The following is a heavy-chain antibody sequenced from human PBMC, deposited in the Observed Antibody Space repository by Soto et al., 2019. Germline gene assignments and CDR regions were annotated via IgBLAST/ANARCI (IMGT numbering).Heavy chain of an antibody. CDR3: ARRFPMVSFAFDGMDV. Sequence: PGESLKISCKGSGYGFTSYWISWVRPMPGKGLGWMGRIDPSDSYTNYSPSFQGHVTITAAKSISTAYLQWSSLKAADSAEYYWARRFPMVSFAFDGMDVWGQGTKVTVSS. CDR1: GYGFTSYW. V-gene: IGHV5-10-1*01. J-gene: IGHJ6*02. CDR2: IDPSDSYT. D-gene: IGHD5-18*01.